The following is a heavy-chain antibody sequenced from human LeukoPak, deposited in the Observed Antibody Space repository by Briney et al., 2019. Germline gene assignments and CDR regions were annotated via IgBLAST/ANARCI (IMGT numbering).Heavy chain of an antibody. D-gene: IGHD3-10*01. V-gene: IGHV4-59*08. CDR2: IYYSGST. CDR1: GGSINSYY. J-gene: IGHJ4*02. CDR3: ARRPYGSGSYSIYFDY. Sequence: SETLSLTCTVSGGSINSYYWSWIRQPPGKGLEWIGYIYYSGSTNYNPSLKSRVTISVDTSKNQFSLKLSSVTAADTAVYYCARRPYGSGSYSIYFDYWGQGTLVTVSS.